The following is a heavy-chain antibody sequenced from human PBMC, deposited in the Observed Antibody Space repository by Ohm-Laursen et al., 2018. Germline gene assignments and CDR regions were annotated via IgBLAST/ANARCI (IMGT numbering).Heavy chain of an antibody. D-gene: IGHD6-19*01. J-gene: IGHJ5*02. CDR3: ARDPSVAFSGWYNPNWFDP. CDR2: NNPNSGGT. CDR1: GYTFTGYY. V-gene: IGHV1-2*02. Sequence: GASVKVSCKASGYTFTGYYMHWVRQAPGQGLEWMGWNNPNSGGTNYAQKFQGRVTMTRDTSISTAYMELSRLRSDDTAVYYCARDPSVAFSGWYNPNWFDPWGQGTLVTVSS.